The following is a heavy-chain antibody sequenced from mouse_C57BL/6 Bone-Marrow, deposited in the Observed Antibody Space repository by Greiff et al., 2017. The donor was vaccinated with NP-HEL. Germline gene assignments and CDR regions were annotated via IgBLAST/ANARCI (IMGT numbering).Heavy chain of an antibody. CDR3: ARGNYGNGEYYYAMDY. V-gene: IGHV1-18*01. Sequence: VQLKQSGPELVKPGASVKIPCKASGYTFTDYNMDWVKQSHGKSLEWIGDINPNNGGTIYNQKFKGKATLTVDKSSSTAYMELRSLTSEDTAVYYGARGNYGNGEYYYAMDYWGQGTSVTVSS. D-gene: IGHD2-1*01. J-gene: IGHJ4*01. CDR2: INPNNGGT. CDR1: GYTFTDYN.